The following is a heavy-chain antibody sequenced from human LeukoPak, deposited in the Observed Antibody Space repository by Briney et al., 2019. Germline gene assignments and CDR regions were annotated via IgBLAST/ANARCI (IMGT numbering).Heavy chain of an antibody. CDR2: IYPGDSVT. V-gene: IGHV5-51*01. Sequence: PGESLKISCKGSGYSFNYYWIAWVRQMPGKGPEWMGTIYPGDSVTRYSPSFQGQVTISADKSITTAYLQWSSLKASDTAIYYCARQDGDGLYYFDYWGQGTLVTVSS. CDR1: GYSFNYYW. D-gene: IGHD3-10*01. J-gene: IGHJ4*02. CDR3: ARQDGDGLYYFDY.